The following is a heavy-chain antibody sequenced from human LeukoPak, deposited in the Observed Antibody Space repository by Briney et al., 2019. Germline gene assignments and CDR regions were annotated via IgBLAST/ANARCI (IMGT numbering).Heavy chain of an antibody. CDR1: GFTFSSYS. D-gene: IGHD4-23*01. J-gene: IGHJ4*02. CDR2: ISSSSSYI. CDR3: ARDPVDYGGNPNVDY. V-gene: IGHV3-21*01. Sequence: PGGSLRLSCAASGFTFSSYSMNWVRQAPGKGLEWVSSISSSSSYIYYADSVKGRFTISRDNAKNSLYLQMNSLRAEDTAVYYCARDPVDYGGNPNVDYWGQGTLVTVSS.